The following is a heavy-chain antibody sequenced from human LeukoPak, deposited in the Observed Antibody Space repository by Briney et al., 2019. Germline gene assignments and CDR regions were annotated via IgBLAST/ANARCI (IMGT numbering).Heavy chain of an antibody. J-gene: IGHJ4*02. Sequence: SETLSLTCTVSGGSISSGDYYWSWIRQPPRKGLEWIGYIYYSGSTYYNPSLKSRVTISVDTSKNQFSLKLSSVTAADTAVYYCARGLQYYYDRYYFDYWGQGTLVTVSS. D-gene: IGHD3-22*01. CDR1: GGSISSGDYY. CDR2: IYYSGST. V-gene: IGHV4-30-4*08. CDR3: ARGLQYYYDRYYFDY.